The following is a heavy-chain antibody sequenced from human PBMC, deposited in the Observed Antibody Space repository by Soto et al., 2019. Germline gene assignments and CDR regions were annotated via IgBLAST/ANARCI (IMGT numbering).Heavy chain of an antibody. J-gene: IGHJ4*02. CDR1: GFTFSSYI. V-gene: IGHV3-48*02. CDR3: ARDGPPEDYVWGSYRYTIDY. D-gene: IGHD3-16*02. Sequence: EVQLVESGGGLVQPGGSLRLSCAASGFTFSSYIMNWVRQAPGKGLEWVSYISSSSSTIYYADSVKGRFTISRDNAKNSLYLQMNSLRDEDTAVYYCARDGPPEDYVWGSYRYTIDYWGQGTLVTVSS. CDR2: ISSSSSTI.